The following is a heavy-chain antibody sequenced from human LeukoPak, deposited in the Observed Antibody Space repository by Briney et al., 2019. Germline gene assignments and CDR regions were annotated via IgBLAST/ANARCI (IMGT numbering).Heavy chain of an antibody. Sequence: ASVKVSCKASGCTFTGYYMHWVRQAPGQGLEWMGWINPNSGGTNYAQKFQGRVTMTRDTSISTAYMELSRLRSDDTAVYYCARRPSIAAAGTFDYWGQGTLVTVSS. CDR3: ARRPSIAAAGTFDY. V-gene: IGHV1-2*02. J-gene: IGHJ4*02. D-gene: IGHD6-13*01. CDR1: GCTFTGYY. CDR2: INPNSGGT.